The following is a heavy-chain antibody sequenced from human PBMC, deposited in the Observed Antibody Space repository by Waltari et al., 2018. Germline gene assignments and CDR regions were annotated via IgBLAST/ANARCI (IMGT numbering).Heavy chain of an antibody. J-gene: IGHJ4*02. D-gene: IGHD3-10*01. CDR1: GYTFTSYD. CDR2: MNPNSGNT. Sequence: QVQLVQSGAEVKKPGASVKVSCKASGYTFTSYDINWVRQATGQGLEWMGWMNPNSGNTGYAQKFQGRVTITRNTSISTAYMELSSLRSEDTAVYYCARMVRIGEPITMVQGVISSRFNFDYWGQGTLVTVSS. CDR3: ARMVRIGEPITMVQGVISSRFNFDY. V-gene: IGHV1-8*03.